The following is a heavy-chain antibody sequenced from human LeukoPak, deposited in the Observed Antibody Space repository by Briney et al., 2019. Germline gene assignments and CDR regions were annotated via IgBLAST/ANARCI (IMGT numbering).Heavy chain of an antibody. J-gene: IGHJ4*02. Sequence: TSQTLSLTSTVSGGSISSGSYYWSWIRQPAGKGLEWIGRIYTSGSTNYNPSLKSRVTISVDTSKNQFSLKLSSVTAADTAVYYCARDSSGWYPDYWGQGTLVTVSS. CDR1: GGSISSGSYY. V-gene: IGHV4-61*02. D-gene: IGHD6-19*01. CDR3: ARDSSGWYPDY. CDR2: IYTSGST.